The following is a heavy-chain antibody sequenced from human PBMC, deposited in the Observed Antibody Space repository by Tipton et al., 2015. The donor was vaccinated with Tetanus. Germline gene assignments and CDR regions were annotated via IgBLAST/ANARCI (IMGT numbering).Heavy chain of an antibody. J-gene: IGHJ3*02. CDR2: MYNSGAT. CDR3: ARPEASGRARGFDI. Sequence: LSLTCTVSGGSISSTSYYWAWIRQPPGKGLEWIGTMYNSGATYYNPSLKGRVTISGDTSKSLFSLTSVTASDTAVYYCARPEASGRARGFDIWGQGTKVTVSP. V-gene: IGHV4-39*02. D-gene: IGHD3-10*01. CDR1: GGSISSTSYY.